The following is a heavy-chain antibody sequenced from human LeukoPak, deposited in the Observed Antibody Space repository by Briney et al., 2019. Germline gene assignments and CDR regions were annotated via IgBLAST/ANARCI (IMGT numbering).Heavy chain of an antibody. V-gene: IGHV1-8*01. J-gene: IGHJ4*02. CDR2: MNPNSGNT. CDR3: ARGAPGSYCSGGSCPYFDY. CDR1: AYTFTSYD. D-gene: IGHD2-15*01. Sequence: GASVKVSCKASAYTFTSYDINRVRQATGQGLEWMGWMNPNSGNTGYAQKFQGRVTMTRNTSISTAYMELSSLRSEDTGVYYCARGAPGSYCSGGSCPYFDYWGQGTLISVSS.